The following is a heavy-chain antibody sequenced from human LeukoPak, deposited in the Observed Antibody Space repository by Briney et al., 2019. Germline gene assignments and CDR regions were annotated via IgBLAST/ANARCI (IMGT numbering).Heavy chain of an antibody. J-gene: IGHJ4*02. Sequence: GGSLRLSCAASGFLFSSYGIHWPRQAPGKGLEWVAAIWYDGGNKYYADSVRGRFTISRDNSKNTVYLQMNSLRAEDTAVYYCASSADFDYWGQGTLVTVSS. CDR3: ASSADFDY. D-gene: IGHD6-13*01. CDR2: IWYDGGNK. V-gene: IGHV3-33*01. CDR1: GFLFSSYG.